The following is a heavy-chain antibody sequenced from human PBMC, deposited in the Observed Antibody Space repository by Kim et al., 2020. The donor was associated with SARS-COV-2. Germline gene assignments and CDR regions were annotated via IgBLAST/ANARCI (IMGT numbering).Heavy chain of an antibody. D-gene: IGHD2-15*01. CDR2: IYYSGST. V-gene: IGHV4-59*01. Sequence: SETLSLTCTVSGGSISSYYWSWIRQPPGKGLEWIGYIYYSGSTNYNPSLKSRVTISVDTSKNQFSLKLSSVTAADTAVYYCATYVEGWVVAAERPSYYYGMDVWGQGTTVTVSS. J-gene: IGHJ6*02. CDR1: GGSISSYY. CDR3: ATYVEGWVVAAERPSYYYGMDV.